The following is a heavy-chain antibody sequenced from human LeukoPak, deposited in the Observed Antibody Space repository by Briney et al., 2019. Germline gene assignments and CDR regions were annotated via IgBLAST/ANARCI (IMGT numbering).Heavy chain of an antibody. CDR1: GFTFSSYA. CDR3: ARAGDYYYYYMDV. D-gene: IGHD4-17*01. V-gene: IGHV3-23*01. CDR2: ISGSGGST. J-gene: IGHJ6*03. Sequence: GGSLRLSCAASGFTFSSYAMSWVRQAPGKGLEWVSAISGSGGSTYYADSVKGRFTISRDNSKNTLYLQMNSLRAEDTAVYYCARAGDYYYYYMDVWGKGTTVTVSS.